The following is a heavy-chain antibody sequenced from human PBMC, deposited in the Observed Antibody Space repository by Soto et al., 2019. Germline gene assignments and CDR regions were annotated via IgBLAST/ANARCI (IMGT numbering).Heavy chain of an antibody. D-gene: IGHD2-21*01. J-gene: IGHJ4*02. CDR1: GRSFSGYY. Sequence: SETLSLTCAVYGRSFSGYYWSWIRQPPGKGLEWIGEINHSGSTNYNPSLKSRVTISVDTSKNHFSLKLSSLTAADTAVYYCARAYGGDVFDYWGQGTLVTVSS. CDR2: INHSGST. V-gene: IGHV4-34*01. CDR3: ARAYGGDVFDY.